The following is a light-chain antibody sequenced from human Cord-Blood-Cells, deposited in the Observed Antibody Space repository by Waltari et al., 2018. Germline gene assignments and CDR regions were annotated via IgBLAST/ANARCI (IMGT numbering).Light chain of an antibody. V-gene: IGLV1-40*01. CDR1: RSQIGAAYY. CDR2: GNR. Sequence: QSVLTQPPSVYRAPGPRVTISCTGTRSQIGAAYYVPWYQQLPGTAPKLLIYGNRNRPSGVPDRFSGSKSGTSASLAIAGLQAEDEADYYCQSYDSSLSGSVVFGGGTKLTVL. CDR3: QSYDSSLSGSVV. J-gene: IGLJ2*01.